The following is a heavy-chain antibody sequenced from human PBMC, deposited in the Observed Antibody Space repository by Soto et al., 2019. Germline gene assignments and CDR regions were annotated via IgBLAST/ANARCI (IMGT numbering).Heavy chain of an antibody. J-gene: IGHJ4*02. CDR3: ASRMIYVSGSDWIGFDY. CDR2: IIPIFGTA. CDR1: GGTFSSYA. V-gene: IGHV1-69*06. Sequence: QVQLVQSGAEVKKPGSSVKVSCKASGGTFSSYAISWVRQAPGQGLEWMGGIIPIFGTANYAQKFQGRVTITADKSTSTAYMELSSLRSEDTAVYYCASRMIYVSGSDWIGFDYLGQGNLVTVSS. D-gene: IGHD3-10*01.